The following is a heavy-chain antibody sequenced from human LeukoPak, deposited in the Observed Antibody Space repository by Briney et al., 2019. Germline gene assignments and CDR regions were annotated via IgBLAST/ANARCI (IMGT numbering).Heavy chain of an antibody. CDR1: GGSISSYY. J-gene: IGHJ6*03. CDR2: IYYSGST. CDR3: AKDGGRTDYYGSGSYYKGEHYMDV. Sequence: PSETLSLTCTVSGGSISSYYWSWIRQPPGKGLEWIGYIYYSGSTNYNPSLKSRVTISVDTSKNQFSLKLSSVTAADTAVYYCAKDGGRTDYYGSGSYYKGEHYMDVWGKGTTVTISS. D-gene: IGHD3-10*01. V-gene: IGHV4-59*01.